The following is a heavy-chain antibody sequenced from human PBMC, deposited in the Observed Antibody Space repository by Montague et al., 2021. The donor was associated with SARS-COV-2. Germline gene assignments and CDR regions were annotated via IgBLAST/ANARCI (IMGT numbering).Heavy chain of an antibody. CDR2: VYYSGYT. J-gene: IGHJ4*02. CDR1: GDSVSSSDHY. D-gene: IGHD4-17*01. V-gene: IGHV4-39*01. Sequence: SETLSLTCTVSGDSVSSSDHYWGWIRQPPGKGLEWLGIVYYSGYTYYSPSVKGRVTISIDASKNQFSLKLNSLTATDTAIYHCARRRLREDYSDLWGQGTLLTVSS. CDR3: ARRRLREDYSDL.